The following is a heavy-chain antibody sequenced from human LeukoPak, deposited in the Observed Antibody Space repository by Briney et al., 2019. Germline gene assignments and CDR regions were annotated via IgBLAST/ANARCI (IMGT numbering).Heavy chain of an antibody. Sequence: GESLKTSFKGSGYSFTSYWIGWVRQMPGKGLGGMGIIYPGDSDTRYSPSFQGQVTISADKSISTAYLQWSSLKASDTAMYYCARTPIAAADSFDYWGQGTLVTVSS. CDR3: ARTPIAAADSFDY. D-gene: IGHD6-13*01. CDR2: IYPGDSDT. CDR1: GYSFTSYW. V-gene: IGHV5-51*01. J-gene: IGHJ4*02.